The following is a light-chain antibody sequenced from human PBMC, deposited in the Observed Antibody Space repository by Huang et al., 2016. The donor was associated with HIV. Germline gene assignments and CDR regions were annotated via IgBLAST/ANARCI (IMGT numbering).Light chain of an antibody. J-gene: IGKJ3*01. CDR3: QQSYTTPDT. Sequence: DIQMTQSPSSLSASVGDRVNITCRASQSISNFLNWYQQKPGKAPKLLIYTASNLQSGVPSRFSGSGSGTDFTLPISSLQPEDFATFYCQQSYTTPDTFGPGTKLDIK. V-gene: IGKV1-39*01. CDR2: TAS. CDR1: QSISNF.